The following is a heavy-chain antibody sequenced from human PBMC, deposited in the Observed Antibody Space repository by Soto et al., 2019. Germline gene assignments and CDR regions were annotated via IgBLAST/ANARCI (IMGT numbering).Heavy chain of an antibody. J-gene: IGHJ6*02. Sequence: EVQLVESGGGLVQPGGSLRLSCAASGFTFSSYAMHWVRQAPGKGLEYVSAISSNGGSTYYANSVKGRFTISRDNSKNTLYLQMGSLRAEDMAVYYCARELEAVAGNSGMDVWGQGTTVTVSS. CDR3: ARELEAVAGNSGMDV. D-gene: IGHD6-19*01. CDR1: GFTFSSYA. CDR2: ISSNGGST. V-gene: IGHV3-64*01.